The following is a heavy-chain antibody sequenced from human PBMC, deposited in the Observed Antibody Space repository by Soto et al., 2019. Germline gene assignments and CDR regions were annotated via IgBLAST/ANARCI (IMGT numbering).Heavy chain of an antibody. CDR3: ATDCSGGSCYGASGMDV. J-gene: IGHJ6*02. CDR1: GDTFGTYA. CDR2: INAGFGAT. V-gene: IGHV1-69*06. Sequence: QVQLEQSGAEVKKPGSSVKVSCKASGDTFGTYAISWMRRAPGQSLEWMGQINAGFGATDLAQMFQGRVTITADKSTTSVYMELSSRRSDDTAVYYCATDCSGGSCYGASGMDVWGQGTTVTVSS. D-gene: IGHD2-15*01.